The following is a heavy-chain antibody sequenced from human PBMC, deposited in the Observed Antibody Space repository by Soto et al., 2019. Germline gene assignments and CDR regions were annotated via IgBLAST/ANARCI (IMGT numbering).Heavy chain of an antibody. CDR2: INHSGST. CDR1: GGSFSGYY. V-gene: IGHV4-34*01. CDR3: ARGGSIVVVTTDAFDI. D-gene: IGHD2-21*02. J-gene: IGHJ3*02. Sequence: LSLTCAVYGGSFSGYYWSWVRQPPGKGLEWIGEINHSGSTNYNPSLKSRVTISVDTSKNQFSLKLSSVTAADTAVYYCARGGSIVVVTTDAFDIWGQGTMVTVSS.